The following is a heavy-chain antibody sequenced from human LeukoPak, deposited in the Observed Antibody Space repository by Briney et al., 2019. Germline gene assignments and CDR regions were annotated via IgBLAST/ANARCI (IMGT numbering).Heavy chain of an antibody. CDR3: ARRHYYDIISY. CDR2: INHSGST. Sequence: SETLSLTCAVYGGSFSGYYWSWIRQPPGKGLEWIGEINHSGSTNYNPSLKSRVTILVDTSENQISLKLSSVTAADTAVYYCARRHYYDIISYGGQEPRAPVS. V-gene: IGHV4-34*01. CDR1: GGSFSGYY. D-gene: IGHD3-22*01. J-gene: IGHJ4*02.